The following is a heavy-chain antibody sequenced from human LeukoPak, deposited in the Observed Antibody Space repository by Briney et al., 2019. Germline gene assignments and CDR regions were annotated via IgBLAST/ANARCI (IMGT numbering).Heavy chain of an antibody. Sequence: PGGSLRLSCATSGFIFSGYYMSWIRQAPGKGLEWVSYISGSGSDISYADSVKGRFTVSRDNAKDSLYLQMNGLRAEDTAVYYCGTHAGRTGSDDWGQGTLVTVSS. CDR2: ISGSGSDI. V-gene: IGHV3-11*01. CDR1: GFIFSGYY. CDR3: GTHAGRTGSDD. J-gene: IGHJ4*02. D-gene: IGHD3/OR15-3a*01.